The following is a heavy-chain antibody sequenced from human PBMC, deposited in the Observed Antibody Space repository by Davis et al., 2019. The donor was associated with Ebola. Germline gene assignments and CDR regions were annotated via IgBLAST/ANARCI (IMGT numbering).Heavy chain of an antibody. D-gene: IGHD6-19*01. CDR1: GYTFTGYY. V-gene: IGHV1-2*06. Sequence: ASVKVSCKASGYTFTGYYMHWVRQAPGQGLEWMGRINPNSGGTNYAQKFQGRVTITRDTSASTAYMELSSLRSEDTAVYYCASSSGWYCFDYWGQGTLVTVSS. J-gene: IGHJ4*02. CDR3: ASSSGWYCFDY. CDR2: INPNSGGT.